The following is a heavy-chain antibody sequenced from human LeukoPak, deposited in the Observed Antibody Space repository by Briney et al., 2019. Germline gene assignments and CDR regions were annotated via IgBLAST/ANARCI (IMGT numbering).Heavy chain of an antibody. CDR1: GFTFSSYA. J-gene: IGHJ4*02. CDR3: AKDKGCSSTSCFFDY. Sequence: GGSLRLSCAASGFTFSSYAMSWVRQAPGKGLEWVSAISGSGGSTYYADSVKGRFTISGDNSKNTLYLQMNSLRAEDTAVYYCAKDKGCSSTSCFFDYWGQGTLVTVSS. D-gene: IGHD2-2*01. CDR2: ISGSGGST. V-gene: IGHV3-23*01.